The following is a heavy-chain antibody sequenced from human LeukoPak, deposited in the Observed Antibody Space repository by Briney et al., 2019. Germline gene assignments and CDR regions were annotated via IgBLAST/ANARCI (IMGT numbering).Heavy chain of an antibody. J-gene: IGHJ4*02. Sequence: ASVNVSCKASGYTFSSNDINWVRQATGQGLEWMGWMNPHSGNTGYAQKFQGRVTITRNSSISTAYMELSSLRSEDTAVYYCAREGNRSSDSSASYPLDYWGQGTLVTVCS. CDR1: GYTFSSND. CDR2: MNPHSGNT. V-gene: IGHV1-8*01. D-gene: IGHD1-26*01. CDR3: AREGNRSSDSSASYPLDY.